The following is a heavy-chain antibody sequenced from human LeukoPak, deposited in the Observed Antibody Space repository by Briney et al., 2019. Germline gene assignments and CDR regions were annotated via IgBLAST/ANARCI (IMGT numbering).Heavy chain of an antibody. Sequence: QTGGSLRLSCAASGFTFSTYWMGWVRQAPGKGLEWVAKIKPDGSEKDHVDSVEGRFTISRDNAKNSLYLQLNSLRAEDTAVYYCARSRFYFDYWGQGTLVTVSS. V-gene: IGHV3-7*01. J-gene: IGHJ4*02. CDR1: GFTFSTYW. CDR2: IKPDGSEK. CDR3: ARSRFYFDY.